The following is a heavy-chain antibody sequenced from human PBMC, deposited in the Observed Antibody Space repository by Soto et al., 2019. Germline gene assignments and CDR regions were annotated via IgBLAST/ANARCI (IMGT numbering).Heavy chain of an antibody. CDR1: GGSFSGYY. CDR2: INHSGST. Sequence: QVQLQQWGAGLLKPSETLSLTCAVYGGSFSGYYWSWIRQPPGKGLEWIGEINHSGSTNYNPSLEGLVTISVDASKNQFSLELSSVTAADAAVYYCARANLEWLNPYFDYWCQGTLVTVSS. D-gene: IGHD3-3*01. CDR3: ARANLEWLNPYFDY. J-gene: IGHJ4*02. V-gene: IGHV4-34*01.